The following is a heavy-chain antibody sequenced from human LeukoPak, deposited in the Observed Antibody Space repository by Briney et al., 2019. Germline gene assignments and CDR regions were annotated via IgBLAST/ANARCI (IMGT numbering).Heavy chain of an antibody. CDR3: AKDLSGSPGYYYGMDV. CDR1: GFTSSSYA. V-gene: IGHV3-23*01. J-gene: IGHJ6*02. CDR2: ISGSGGST. Sequence: GGSLRLSCAASGFTSSSYAMSWVRQAPGKGLEWVSAISGSGGSTYYADSVKGRFTISRDNSKNTLYLQMNSLRAEDTAVYYCAKDLSGSPGYYYGMDVWGQGTTVTVSS. D-gene: IGHD3-10*01.